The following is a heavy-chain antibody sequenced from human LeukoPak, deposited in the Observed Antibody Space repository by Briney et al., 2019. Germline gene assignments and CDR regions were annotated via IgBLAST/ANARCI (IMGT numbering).Heavy chain of an antibody. CDR1: SGSVNSHY. CDR2: LYFRGST. Sequence: SETLSLTCTVSSGSVNSHYWSWIRQPPENGLEWIGYLYFRGSTGYNPSLKSRVSISVETSKNQFSLRLSSVTAADTAVYYCARPYDSSGYYIRGAFDIWGQGAMVTVS. J-gene: IGHJ3*02. D-gene: IGHD3-22*01. CDR3: ARPYDSSGYYIRGAFDI. V-gene: IGHV4-59*02.